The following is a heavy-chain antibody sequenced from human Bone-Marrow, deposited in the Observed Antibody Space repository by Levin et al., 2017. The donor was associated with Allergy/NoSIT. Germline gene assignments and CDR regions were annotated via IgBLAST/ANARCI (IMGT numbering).Heavy chain of an antibody. CDR2: ITWNGDIL. CDR3: AKDWGVAAAGPYYYYGMDV. V-gene: IGHV3-9*01. Sequence: GGSLRLSCAASGFTFDDYAMHWVRQAPGKGLEWVSGITWNGDILGYADSVKGRFAISRDNARNSLYLQMNSLRTDHTALYYCAKDWGVAAAGPYYYYGMDVWGQGTTVTISS. D-gene: IGHD6-13*01. J-gene: IGHJ6*02. CDR1: GFTFDDYA.